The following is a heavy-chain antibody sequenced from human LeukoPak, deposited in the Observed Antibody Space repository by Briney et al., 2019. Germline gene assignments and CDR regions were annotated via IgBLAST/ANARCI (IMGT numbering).Heavy chain of an antibody. CDR3: ARATLGYSYGLLDY. CDR1: GYTFTSYG. CDR2: ISAYNGNT. D-gene: IGHD5-18*01. V-gene: IGHV1-18*01. Sequence: APVKVSCKASGYTFTSYGISWVRQAPGQGLEWMGWISAYNGNTNYAQKLQGTVTITTAPSTSTAYIELRSLRSDDTAVYYCARATLGYSYGLLDYWGQGTLVTVSS. J-gene: IGHJ4*02.